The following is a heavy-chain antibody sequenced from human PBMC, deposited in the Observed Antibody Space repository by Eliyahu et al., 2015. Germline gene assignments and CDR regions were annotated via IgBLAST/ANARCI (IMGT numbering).Heavy chain of an antibody. Sequence: QITLKESGPTLVKPTQTLTLTCTFSGFSFSSRGVGVGWIRQPPGKALEWLALIFLGCEKRHRPSLKNRLTITKDTSKNQVVLTMTNMDPVDTATYYCAHRLLSSAWYIGWFDPWGQGTLVTVSS. CDR2: IFLGCEK. CDR3: AHRLLSSAWYIGWFDP. D-gene: IGHD6-13*01. CDR1: GFSFSSRGVG. V-gene: IGHV2-5*02. J-gene: IGHJ5*02.